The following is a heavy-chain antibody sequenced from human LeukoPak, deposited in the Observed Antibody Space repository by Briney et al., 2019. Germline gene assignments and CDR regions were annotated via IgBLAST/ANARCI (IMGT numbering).Heavy chain of an antibody. Sequence: ASVKVSCKVSGYTLTELSMHWVRQAPGKGLEWMGGFDPEDGETIYAQKFQGRVTMAEDTSTDTAYMELSSLRSDDTAVYYCARGTTVTTLGGNWFDPWGQGTLVTVSS. J-gene: IGHJ5*02. CDR3: ARGTTVTTLGGNWFDP. CDR1: GYTLTELS. V-gene: IGHV1-24*01. D-gene: IGHD4-17*01. CDR2: FDPEDGET.